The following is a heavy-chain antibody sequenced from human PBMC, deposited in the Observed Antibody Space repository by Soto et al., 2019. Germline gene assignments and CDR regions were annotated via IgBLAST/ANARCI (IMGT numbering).Heavy chain of an antibody. CDR3: ARDLGSGSYYTYYFDY. J-gene: IGHJ4*02. V-gene: IGHV1-69*13. CDR2: IIPIFGTA. CDR1: GGTFSSYA. D-gene: IGHD1-26*01. Sequence: ASVKVSCKASGGTFSSYAISWVRQAPGQGLEWMGGIIPIFGTANYAQKFQGRVTITADESTSTAYMELSSLRSEDTAVYYCARDLGSGSYYTYYFDYWGQGTLVTVSS.